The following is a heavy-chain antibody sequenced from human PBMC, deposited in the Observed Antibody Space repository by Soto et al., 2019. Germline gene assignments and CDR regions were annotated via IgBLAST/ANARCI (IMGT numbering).Heavy chain of an antibody. CDR2: IATAGDT. CDR3: ARGISGYYFFDY. Sequence: GGSLRLSCAASGFTFSSYDMHWVRQATGKGLEWVSTIATAGDTYYPGSVRGRFTISRETAKNSLYLQTNSLRAEDTAVYYCARGISGYYFFDYWGQGTLVTVSS. CDR1: GFTFSSYD. V-gene: IGHV3-13*01. J-gene: IGHJ4*02. D-gene: IGHD3-22*01.